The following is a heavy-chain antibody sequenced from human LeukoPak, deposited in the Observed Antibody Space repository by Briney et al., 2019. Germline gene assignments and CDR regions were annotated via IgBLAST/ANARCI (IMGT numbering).Heavy chain of an antibody. Sequence: ASETLSLTCAVSGYSISSSNWWGWIRQPPGKGLEWIGYIYYSGSTYYSPSLKSRVTMSVDTSKNHFSLKLTSVTAVDTAVYYRARYDSSWGYFDYWGQGTLVTVSS. CDR2: IYYSGST. J-gene: IGHJ4*02. V-gene: IGHV4-28*01. CDR3: ARYDSSWGYFDY. D-gene: IGHD6-13*01. CDR1: GYSISSSNW.